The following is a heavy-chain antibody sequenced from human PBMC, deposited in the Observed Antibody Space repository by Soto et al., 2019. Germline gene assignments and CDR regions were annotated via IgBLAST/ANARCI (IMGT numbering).Heavy chain of an antibody. J-gene: IGHJ6*02. CDR2: IDPSDSYT. CDR3: ARLAIATRRGYYGMDV. Sequence: GESLKISCKGSGCSFTSYWISWVRQMPGKGLEWMGRIDPSDSYTNYSPSFQGHVTISADKSISTAYLQWSSLKASDTAMYYCARLAIATRRGYYGMDVRGQGTTVTVSS. CDR1: GCSFTSYW. D-gene: IGHD2-21*01. V-gene: IGHV5-10-1*01.